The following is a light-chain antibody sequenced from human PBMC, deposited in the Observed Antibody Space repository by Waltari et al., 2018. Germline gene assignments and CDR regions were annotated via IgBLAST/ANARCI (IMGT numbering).Light chain of an antibody. CDR3: CSYAGSSVSV. CDR1: SSDVGNYNL. J-gene: IGLJ3*02. CDR2: DVN. V-gene: IGLV2-23*02. Sequence: QSALTQTATVSGSPGQSITISCTGSSSDVGNYNLVSWYQQHPGEAPKLIMYDVNKRPLGVSTRFTGSKSGNTASLTISGLQAADEADYYCCSYAGSSVSVFGGGTKVTVL.